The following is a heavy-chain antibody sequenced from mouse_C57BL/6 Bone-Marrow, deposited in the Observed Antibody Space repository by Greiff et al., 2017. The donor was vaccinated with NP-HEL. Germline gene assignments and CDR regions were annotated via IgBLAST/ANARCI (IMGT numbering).Heavy chain of an antibody. Sequence: QVQLQQSGAELARPGASVKLSCKASGYTFTSYGISWVKQRTGQGLEWIGEIYPRSGNTYYNEKFKGKATLTADKSSSTAYMELRSLTSEDSAVYFCARKSNYCYYAMDYWGQGTSVTVSS. CDR3: ARKSNYCYYAMDY. CDR2: IYPRSGNT. V-gene: IGHV1-81*01. D-gene: IGHD2-5*01. CDR1: GYTFTSYG. J-gene: IGHJ4*01.